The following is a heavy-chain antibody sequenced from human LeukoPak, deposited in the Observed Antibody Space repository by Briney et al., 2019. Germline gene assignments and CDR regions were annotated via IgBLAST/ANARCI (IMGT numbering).Heavy chain of an antibody. Sequence: GGSLRLSCAASGFTFSSYSMNWVRQAPGKGLEWVAFIRYDGSNKYYADSVKGRFTISRDNSKNTLYLQMNSLRAEDTAVYYCAKDRYYYDSSGYSESWFDPWGQGTLVTVSS. D-gene: IGHD3-22*01. CDR2: IRYDGSNK. CDR3: AKDRYYYDSSGYSESWFDP. V-gene: IGHV3-30*02. J-gene: IGHJ5*02. CDR1: GFTFSSYS.